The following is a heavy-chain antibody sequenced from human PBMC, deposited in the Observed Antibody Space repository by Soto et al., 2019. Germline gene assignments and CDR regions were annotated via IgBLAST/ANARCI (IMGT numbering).Heavy chain of an antibody. Sequence: PSATLSLTCAVSGGSISSSNWWSWVRQPPGKGLEWIGEIYHSGSTNYNPSLKSRVTISVDKSKNQFSLKLSSVTAADTAVYFCARVLITSGPLEYSFDYWGPGSLVTVPQ. CDR2: IYHSGST. CDR3: ARVLITSGPLEYSFDY. J-gene: IGHJ4*02. D-gene: IGHD3-16*01. CDR1: GGSISSSNW. V-gene: IGHV4-4*02.